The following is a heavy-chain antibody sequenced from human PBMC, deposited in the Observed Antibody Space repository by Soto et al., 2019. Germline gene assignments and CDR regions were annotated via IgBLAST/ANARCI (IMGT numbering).Heavy chain of an antibody. J-gene: IGHJ4*02. D-gene: IGHD5-12*01. V-gene: IGHV5-51*01. CDR3: ARRDGFKIDY. CDR1: GYSFPNYW. Sequence: PGESLKISCKVSGYSFPNYWIGWVRQMPGKGLEWMGIIYPGDSDVRYSPSFQGQVTILADKSISTAYLQWRSLKASDAAIYYCARRDGFKIDYWGQGTPVTVSS. CDR2: IYPGDSDV.